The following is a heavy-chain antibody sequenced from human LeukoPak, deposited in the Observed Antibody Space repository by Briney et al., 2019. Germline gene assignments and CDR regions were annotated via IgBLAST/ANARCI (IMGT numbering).Heavy chain of an antibody. D-gene: IGHD1-26*01. CDR3: ARDVSGISPGYFDY. V-gene: IGHV4-59*01. CDR1: GGSITAYY. Sequence: PSETLSLTCTVSGGSITAYYWNWLRQPPGKGLEWIGYIHYSGITNYNPSLESRVTTSVDTSKNQISLKLSSVTAADTAVYYCARDVSGISPGYFDYWGPGTLVTVSS. J-gene: IGHJ4*03. CDR2: IHYSGIT.